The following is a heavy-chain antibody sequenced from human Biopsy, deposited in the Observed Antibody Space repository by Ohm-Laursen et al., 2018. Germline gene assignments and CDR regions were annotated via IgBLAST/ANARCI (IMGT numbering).Heavy chain of an antibody. CDR2: ISAYNGHT. CDR3: ARDPHGEGRDYGSYFDY. Sequence: VASVKVSCKASGYPFITYGISWVRQAPGQGLEWMGRISAYNGHTKFARKFQDRVTMTTDTSTTTAYMDLRSLRSDDTAVYYCARDPHGEGRDYGSYFDYWGQGTLVTVSS. D-gene: IGHD4-17*01. V-gene: IGHV1-18*01. J-gene: IGHJ4*02. CDR1: GYPFITYG.